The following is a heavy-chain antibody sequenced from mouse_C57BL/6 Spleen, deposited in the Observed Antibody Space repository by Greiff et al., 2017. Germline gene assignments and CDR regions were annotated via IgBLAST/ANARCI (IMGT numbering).Heavy chain of an antibody. V-gene: IGHV1-55*01. CDR2: IDPGSGST. Sequence: VQLQQPGAELVKPGASVKMSCKASGYTFTSYWITWVKQRPGQCLEWIGDIDPGSGSTNYNEKFKSKATLTVDTSSSTAYMQLSSLTSEDSSGYDCSKERELGRDYWGQGTTLTVSS. CDR1: GYTFTSYW. CDR3: SKERELGRDY. D-gene: IGHD4-1*01. J-gene: IGHJ2*01.